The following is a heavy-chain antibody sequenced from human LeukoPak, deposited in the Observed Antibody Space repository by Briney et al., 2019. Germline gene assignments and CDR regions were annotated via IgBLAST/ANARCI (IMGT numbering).Heavy chain of an antibody. CDR2: IYYSGST. CDR3: ARERVGYCSGGSCRYFDY. D-gene: IGHD2-15*01. CDR1: GGSISSGGYY. Sequence: SETLSLTCTVSGGSISSGGYYWSWVRQHPGKGLEWIGYIYYSGSTYYNPSLKSRVTISVDTSKNQFSLKLSSVTAADTAVYYCARERVGYCSGGSCRYFDYWGQGTLVTVSS. V-gene: IGHV4-31*03. J-gene: IGHJ4*02.